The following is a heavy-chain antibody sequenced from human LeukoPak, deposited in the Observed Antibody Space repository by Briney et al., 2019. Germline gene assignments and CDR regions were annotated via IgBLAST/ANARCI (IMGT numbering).Heavy chain of an antibody. CDR1: GGSIRNYF. CDR3: TRSPLGITPPWG. CDR2: IYYSGTT. V-gene: IGHV4-59*01. Sequence: SGTLSLTCTVSGGSIRNYFWSWVRQSPAKGLEWIGNIYYSGTTNYNPSLKSRVTISVDTSKNHFSLQLSSVTAADTAVYYCTRSPLGITPPWGWGPGTLVTVSS. J-gene: IGHJ4*02. D-gene: IGHD1-14*01.